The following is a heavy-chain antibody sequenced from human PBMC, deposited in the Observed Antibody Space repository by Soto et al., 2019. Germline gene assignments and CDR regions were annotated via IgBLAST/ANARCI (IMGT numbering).Heavy chain of an antibody. V-gene: IGHV3-11*01. CDR1: VFTVSDYY. Sequence: PGGSMRLSCAASVFTVSDYYMSWIRQAPGKGLEWVSYISSSGSTIYYADSVKGRFTISRDNAKNSLYLQMNSLRAEDTAVYYCASSTILSAEYFQHLGQRTLVTVSS. CDR3: ASSTILSAEYFQH. D-gene: IGHD3-9*01. J-gene: IGHJ1*01. CDR2: ISSSGSTI.